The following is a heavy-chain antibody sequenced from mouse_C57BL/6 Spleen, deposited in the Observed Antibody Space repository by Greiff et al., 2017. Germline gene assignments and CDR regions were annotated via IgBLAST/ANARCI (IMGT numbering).Heavy chain of an antibody. J-gene: IGHJ2*01. V-gene: IGHV5-4*03. CDR2: ISDGGSYT. CDR1: GFTFSSYA. CDR3: ARKEGSDSNYDY. Sequence: EVKLMESGGGLVKPGGSLKLSCAASGFTFSSYAMSWVRQTPEKRLEWVATISDGGSYTYYPDNVKGRFTISRDNAKNNLYLQMSHLKSEDTAMYYCARKEGSDSNYDYWGQGTTLTVSS. D-gene: IGHD2-5*01.